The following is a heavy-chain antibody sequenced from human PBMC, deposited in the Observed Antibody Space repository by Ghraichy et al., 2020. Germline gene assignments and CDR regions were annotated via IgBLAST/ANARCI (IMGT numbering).Heavy chain of an antibody. V-gene: IGHV3-48*01. J-gene: IGHJ6*02. Sequence: GESLNISCAASEFTLSSYSINWVRQAPGKGLEWISYITSSGKFISYADSVKGRFTVSRDNARNALYLQMNSLRGEDTAVYYCARASEVVRFYYYAALDVWGQGTTVTVSS. CDR1: EFTLSSYS. D-gene: IGHD3-22*01. CDR2: ITSSGKFI. CDR3: ARASEVVRFYYYAALDV.